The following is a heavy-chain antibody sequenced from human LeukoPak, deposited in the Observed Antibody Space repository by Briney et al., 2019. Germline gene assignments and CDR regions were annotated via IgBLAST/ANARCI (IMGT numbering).Heavy chain of an antibody. D-gene: IGHD4-17*01. Sequence: GGSLRLSCAASGFTVTNYNMNWVRQAPGKGLEWVSSISSSSSYIYYADSVKGRFTVSRDNGKKLVHLQLNSLRAEDTAVYFCARIPHPDYADAQWGQGTLVIVSS. CDR3: ARIPHPDYADAQ. V-gene: IGHV3-21*01. J-gene: IGHJ4*02. CDR1: GFTVTNYN. CDR2: ISSSSSYI.